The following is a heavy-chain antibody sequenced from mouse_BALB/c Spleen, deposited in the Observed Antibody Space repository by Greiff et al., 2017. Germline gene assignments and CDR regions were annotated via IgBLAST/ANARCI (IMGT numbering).Heavy chain of an antibody. CDR2: ISNGGGST. J-gene: IGHJ4*01. V-gene: IGHV5-12-2*01. CDR3: ARQGGNYLYYYAMDY. Sequence: DVQLVESGGGLVQPGGSLKLSCAASGFTFSSYTMSWVRQTPEKRLEWVAYISNGGGSTYYPDTVKGRFTISRDNAKNTLYLQMSSLKSEDTAMYYCARQGGNYLYYYAMDYWGQGTSVTVSS. D-gene: IGHD2-1*01. CDR1: GFTFSSYT.